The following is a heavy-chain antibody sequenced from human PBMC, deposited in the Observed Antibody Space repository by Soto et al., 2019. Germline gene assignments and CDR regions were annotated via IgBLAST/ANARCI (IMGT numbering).Heavy chain of an antibody. CDR1: VYTFTGYY. V-gene: IGHV1-2*02. CDR2: INPNSGGT. J-gene: IGHJ1*01. CDR3: ARLPEVWFGEPRGP. Sequence: XSVKFSFKASVYTFTGYYMHWVRQAPGQGLEWMGWINPNSGGTNYAQKFQGRVTMTRDTSISTAYMELSRLRSDDTAVYYCARLPEVWFGEPRGPWGQGSLVTVSS. D-gene: IGHD3-10*01.